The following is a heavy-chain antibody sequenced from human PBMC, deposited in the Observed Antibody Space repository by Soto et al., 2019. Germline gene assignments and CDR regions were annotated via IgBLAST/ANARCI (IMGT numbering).Heavy chain of an antibody. D-gene: IGHD4-4*01. Sequence: SETLSLTCTVSGGSISSSSYYWGWIRQPPGKGLEWIGSIYYSGSTYYNPSLKSRVTISVDTSKNQFSLKLSSVTAADTAVYYCARQKTTVTHLTRWFDPWGQGTLVTVSS. J-gene: IGHJ5*02. CDR2: IYYSGST. V-gene: IGHV4-39*01. CDR3: ARQKTTVTHLTRWFDP. CDR1: GGSISSSSYY.